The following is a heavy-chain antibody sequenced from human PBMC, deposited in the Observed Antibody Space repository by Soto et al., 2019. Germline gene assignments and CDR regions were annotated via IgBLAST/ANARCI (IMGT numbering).Heavy chain of an antibody. CDR2: ISYDGSNK. D-gene: IGHD1-7*01. V-gene: IGHV3-30-3*01. J-gene: IGHJ6*02. Sequence: GGSLKLSCAASGFTFSSYAMHWVRQAPGKGLEWVAVISYDGSNKYYADSVKGRFTISRDNSKNTLYLQMNSLRAEDTAVYYCAREGGYNWNYVPSYYYYGMDVWGQGTTVTVSS. CDR3: AREGGYNWNYVPSYYYYGMDV. CDR1: GFTFSSYA.